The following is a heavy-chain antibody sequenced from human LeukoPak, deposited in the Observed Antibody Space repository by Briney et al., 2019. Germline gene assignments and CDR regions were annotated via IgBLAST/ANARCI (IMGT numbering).Heavy chain of an antibody. Sequence: PGGSLRLSCAASGFTVSSNYMNWVRQAPGKGLEWVSVIYSGGSTYYADSVKGRFTISRDNSKNTLYLQMNSLRAEDTAVYYCARGGGTTVTTFDYWGQGTLVTVSS. D-gene: IGHD4-17*01. CDR1: GFTVSSNY. CDR2: IYSGGST. V-gene: IGHV3-53*01. J-gene: IGHJ4*02. CDR3: ARGGGTTVTTFDY.